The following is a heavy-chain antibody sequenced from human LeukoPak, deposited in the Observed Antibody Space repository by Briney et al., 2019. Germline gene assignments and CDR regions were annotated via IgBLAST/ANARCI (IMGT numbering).Heavy chain of an antibody. CDR3: AHMYYDYVWGSYRYTYFDY. J-gene: IGHJ4*02. CDR1: GCIFSSYW. Sequence: GGSLRLSCAASGCIFSSYWMSEVRQAPGKELEWVANIKQDGSEEYYVDSVKGRFIISSDNANNSVSVQINSLRAEDTAVYYCAHMYYDYVWGSYRYTYFDYWGQGTLVTVSS. CDR2: IKQDGSEE. D-gene: IGHD3-16*02. V-gene: IGHV3-7*01.